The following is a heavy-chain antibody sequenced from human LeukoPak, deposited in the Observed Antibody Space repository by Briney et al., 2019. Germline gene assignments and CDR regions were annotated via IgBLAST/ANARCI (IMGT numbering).Heavy chain of an antibody. CDR2: IWYDGSNK. CDR3: ARDYGGVFDY. J-gene: IGHJ4*02. CDR1: GFTFSSYG. Sequence: GGSLRLSCAASGFTFSSYGMHWFRQAPGKGLEWAAVIWYDGSNKYYADSVKGRFTISRDNSKNTLYLQMNSLRAEDTAVYYCARDYGGVFDYWGQGTLVTVSS. D-gene: IGHD4-23*01. V-gene: IGHV3-33*01.